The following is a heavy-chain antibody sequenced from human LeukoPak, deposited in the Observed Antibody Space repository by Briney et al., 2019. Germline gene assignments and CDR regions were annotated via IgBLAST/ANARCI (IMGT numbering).Heavy chain of an antibody. CDR1: GYTFTSYG. Sequence: ASVKVSCKASGYTFTSYGISWVRQAPGQGLEWMGWISAYNGNTNYAQKLQGRVTMTTDTSTSTAYMELRSLRSDDTAVYYCARVQLVSGYAPSDYWGQGTLVTVSS. CDR2: ISAYNGNT. J-gene: IGHJ4*02. V-gene: IGHV1-18*01. CDR3: ARVQLVSGYAPSDY. D-gene: IGHD5-12*01.